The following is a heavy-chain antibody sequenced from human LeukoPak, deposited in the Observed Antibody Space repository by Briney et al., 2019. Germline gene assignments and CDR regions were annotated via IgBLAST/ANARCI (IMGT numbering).Heavy chain of an antibody. CDR2: MSYDGSNK. CDR1: GFTFSSYG. Sequence: GGSLRLSCAASGFTFSSYGMHWVRQAPGKGLEWVAFMSYDGSNKYYADSEKGRFTISRDNSKNTLYLQMNSLRAEDTALYYCAKNTVAATWGPFDYWGQGTLVTVSS. D-gene: IGHD6-19*01. CDR3: AKNTVAATWGPFDY. J-gene: IGHJ4*02. V-gene: IGHV3-30*18.